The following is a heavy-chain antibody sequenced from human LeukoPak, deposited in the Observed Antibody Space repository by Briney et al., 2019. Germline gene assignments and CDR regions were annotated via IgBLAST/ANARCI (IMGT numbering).Heavy chain of an antibody. CDR3: ARHRGAQVPPGTDWFDP. CDR1: GYTFTNYW. D-gene: IGHD3-10*01. J-gene: IGHJ5*02. V-gene: IGHV5-51*01. CDR2: IYPGTSET. Sequence: GESLKISCKGSGYTFTNYWIGWVRQMPGKGLEWMGIIYPGTSETRYSPSFQGQVTISADKSITTAYLQWSSLKAPDTAIYYCARHRGAQVPPGTDWFDPWGQGTLVTVSS.